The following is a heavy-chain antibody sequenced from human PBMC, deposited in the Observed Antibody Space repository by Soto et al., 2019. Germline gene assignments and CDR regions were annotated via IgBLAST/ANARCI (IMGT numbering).Heavy chain of an antibody. J-gene: IGHJ4*02. CDR2: VSSDGSST. CDR3: ARGLPNFSSFDS. Sequence: EVQLVESGGGLVQPGESLRLSCAASGFTFSSYWMHWIRQAPGKGLVWVSRVSSDGSSTVHANSVKGRLTISRDNAKNTVYLQMNSLSDEDTAEYYCARGLPNFSSFDSWGQGTLVTVSS. V-gene: IGHV3-74*01. CDR1: GFTFSSYW. D-gene: IGHD5-12*01.